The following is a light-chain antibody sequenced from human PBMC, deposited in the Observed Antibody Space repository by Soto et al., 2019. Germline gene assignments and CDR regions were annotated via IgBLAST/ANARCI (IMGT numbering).Light chain of an antibody. Sequence: EIVMTQSPVALSVSPGERATLSCRASQAIRSDLAWYQQKPGQAPRLLISDVSTMATGIPARFNVSGSGTEFTLAISSLQFEDFAVYYCHQYNTWPLTFGGGTKVEIK. CDR1: QAIRSD. CDR3: HQYNTWPLT. V-gene: IGKV3-15*01. J-gene: IGKJ4*01. CDR2: DVS.